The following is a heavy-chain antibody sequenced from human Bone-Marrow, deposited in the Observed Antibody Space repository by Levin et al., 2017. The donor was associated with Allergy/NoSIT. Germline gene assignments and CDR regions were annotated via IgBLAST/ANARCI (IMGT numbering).Heavy chain of an antibody. CDR1: GGSTNSGRYY. CDR2: VYYTGIT. Sequence: PSETLSLTCTVSGGSTNSGRYYWSWIRQRPGRDLEWIGNVYYTGITDYNPSLKSRVSISVDTSNNQFFLNLRSVTVGDSAVYFCAGQGVSTTYCPGAVCYSSWATWFDPWGQGTLVTVSS. D-gene: IGHD2-8*02. V-gene: IGHV4-31*03. J-gene: IGHJ5*02. CDR3: AGQGVSTTYCPGAVCYSSWATWFDP.